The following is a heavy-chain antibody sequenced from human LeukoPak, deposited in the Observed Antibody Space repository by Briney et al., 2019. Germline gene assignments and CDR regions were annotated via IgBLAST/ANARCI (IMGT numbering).Heavy chain of an antibody. J-gene: IGHJ4*02. Sequence: GGSLRLSCAVSGITLSNYGMTWVRQAPGKGLEWVAGISDSGGSTNYADSVKGRFTISRDNPKNTLYLQMNSLRAEDTAVYFCAKRGVVIRVILVGFHKEAYYFDSWGQGALVTVSS. CDR3: AKRGVVIRVILVGFHKEAYYFDS. CDR1: GITLSNYG. D-gene: IGHD3-22*01. CDR2: ISDSGGST. V-gene: IGHV3-23*01.